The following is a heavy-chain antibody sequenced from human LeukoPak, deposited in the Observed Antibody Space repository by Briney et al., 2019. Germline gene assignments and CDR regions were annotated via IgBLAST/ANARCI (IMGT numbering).Heavy chain of an antibody. V-gene: IGHV1-69*06. D-gene: IGHD2-2*01. Sequence: ASVKVSCKASGGTFISYAISWVRQAPGKGLEWMGGIIPIFGTANYAQKFQGRVTITADKSTSTAYMELSSLRSEDTAVYYRARVSWGPAPYYYYMDVWGKGTTVTVSS. CDR3: ARVSWGPAPYYYYMDV. CDR2: IIPIFGTA. CDR1: GGTFISYA. J-gene: IGHJ6*03.